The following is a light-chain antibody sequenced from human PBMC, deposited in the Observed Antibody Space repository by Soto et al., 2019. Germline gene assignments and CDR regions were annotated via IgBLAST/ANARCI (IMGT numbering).Light chain of an antibody. CDR1: SSDVGGYNY. J-gene: IGLJ2*01. Sequence: QSVLTQPASVSGSPGQSITISCTGTSSDVGGYNYVSWYQQHPGKAPKLMIYDVSNRPSGVSNRFSGSKSGNTASLTISGLQAEDEADYYCSSYTSSSNLGFGGGTKLTVL. CDR2: DVS. CDR3: SSYTSSSNLG. V-gene: IGLV2-14*01.